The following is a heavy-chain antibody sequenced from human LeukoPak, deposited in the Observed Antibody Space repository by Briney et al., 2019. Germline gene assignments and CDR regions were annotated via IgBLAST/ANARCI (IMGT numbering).Heavy chain of an antibody. D-gene: IGHD2-15*01. CDR2: IYSDERT. Sequence: PGGSLRLSCAASGFSVSRNYMSWVRQAPGKGMEWVSVIYSDERTYYADPVKGRFTISRDNSKNTLYVQMNRLRAEDTAVYYCARDAAYCSGGICYSNAFDIWGQGTMVTVSS. V-gene: IGHV3-66*01. CDR3: ARDAAYCSGGICYSNAFDI. J-gene: IGHJ3*02. CDR1: GFSVSRNY.